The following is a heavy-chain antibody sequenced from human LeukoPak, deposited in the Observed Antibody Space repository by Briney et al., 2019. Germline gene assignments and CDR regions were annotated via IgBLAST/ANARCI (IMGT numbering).Heavy chain of an antibody. CDR2: IYYSGST. J-gene: IGHJ5*02. CDR1: GGSISSGDYY. CDR3: ARLKAPIYNWFDP. V-gene: IGHV4-39*01. Sequence: SETLSLTCTVSGGSISSGDYYWSWIRQPPGKGLEWIGSIYYSGSTYYNPSLKSRVTISVDTSKNQFSLKLSSVTAADTAVYYCARLKAPIYNWFDPWGQGTLVTVSS. D-gene: IGHD3-9*01.